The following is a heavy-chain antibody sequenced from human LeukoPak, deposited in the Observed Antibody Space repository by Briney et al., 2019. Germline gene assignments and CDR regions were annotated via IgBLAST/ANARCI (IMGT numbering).Heavy chain of an antibody. D-gene: IGHD7-27*01. CDR2: IKQDGSEE. CDR3: ASERTGKVARY. V-gene: IGHV3-7*05. CDR1: GFTFSSYC. Sequence: PGGSLRLSCAASGFTFSSYCMSGVRQAQGKGLECVVNIKQDGSEEYYVDSVKGRFTISRDNAKNSLYMQMNSLRAEDTAVYYCASERTGKVARYWGQGTLVTVSS. J-gene: IGHJ4*02.